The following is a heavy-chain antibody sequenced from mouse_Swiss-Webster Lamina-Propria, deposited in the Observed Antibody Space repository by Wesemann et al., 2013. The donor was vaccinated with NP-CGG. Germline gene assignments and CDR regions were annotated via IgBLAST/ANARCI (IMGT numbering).Heavy chain of an antibody. V-gene: IGHV1-52*01. D-gene: IGHD2-3*01. CDR1: GYTFTSYW. J-gene: IGHJ3*01. Sequence: QVQLQQPGAELVRPGSSVKLSCKASGYTFTSYWMHWVKQRPIQGLEWIGNIDPSDSETHYNQKFKDKATLTVDKSSSTAYMQLSSLTSEDSAVYYCAREDDGYYDAYWGQGTLVTVSA. CDR2: IDPSDSET. CDR3: AREDDGYYDAY.